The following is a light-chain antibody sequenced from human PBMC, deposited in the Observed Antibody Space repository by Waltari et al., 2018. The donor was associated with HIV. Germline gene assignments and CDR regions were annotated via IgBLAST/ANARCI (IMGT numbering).Light chain of an antibody. V-gene: IGKV1-9*01. CDR1: QDTDTY. CDR3: QQLKSYPLT. J-gene: IGKJ4*01. CDR2: AAS. Sequence: DIQLTQSPAPLSASVGDRVTISCRASQDTDTYLAWYHQKPGKAPTLLIYAASTLQAGVSSRFSGSGSGTEFALTISGLQPDDFATYYCQQLKSYPLTFGGGTTVDI.